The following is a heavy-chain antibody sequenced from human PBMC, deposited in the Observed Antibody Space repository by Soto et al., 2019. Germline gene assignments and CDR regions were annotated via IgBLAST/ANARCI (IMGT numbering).Heavy chain of an antibody. CDR2: IYNSGRT. J-gene: IGHJ4*02. CDR1: GGSISSYY. CDR3: ARRYGYSFDY. V-gene: IGHV4-59*08. D-gene: IGHD1-1*01. Sequence: QVQLQESGPGLVKPSETLSLTCTVSGGSISSYYWSWIRQPPGKGLEWIGYIYNSGRTNYNPSLKSRVTISVDTSKNQFSLKLCSVTAADTAVYYCARRYGYSFDYWGQGTLVTVSS.